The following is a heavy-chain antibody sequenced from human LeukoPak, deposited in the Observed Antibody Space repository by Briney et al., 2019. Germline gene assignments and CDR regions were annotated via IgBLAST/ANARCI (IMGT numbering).Heavy chain of an antibody. V-gene: IGHV3-7*03. CDR1: AFIFSGHW. D-gene: IGHD1-26*01. J-gene: IGHJ4*02. CDR2: IKEDGSER. CDR3: ARDGSGSYYGPYYFDY. Sequence: PGGSLRLSCEGSAFIFSGHWMNWVRQTPGKGLEWVASIKEDGSERQYVDSVKGRFSISRDNTRGSLFLQLNSLRAEDTAVYYCARDGSGSYYGPYYFDYWGQGTLVTVSS.